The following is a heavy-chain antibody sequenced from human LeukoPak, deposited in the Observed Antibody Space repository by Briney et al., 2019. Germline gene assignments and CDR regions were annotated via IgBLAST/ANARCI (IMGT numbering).Heavy chain of an antibody. CDR2: IYTSGST. CDR1: GGSISSGSYY. Sequence: SETLSLTCTVSGGSISSGSYYWSWIRQPAGKGLKWIGRIYTSGSTNYNPSLKSRVTISVDTSKNQFSLKLSSVTAADTAVYYCAKSLNYDFWSGYDYYYMDVWGKGTTVTVSS. D-gene: IGHD3-3*01. CDR3: AKSLNYDFWSGYDYYYMDV. J-gene: IGHJ6*03. V-gene: IGHV4-61*02.